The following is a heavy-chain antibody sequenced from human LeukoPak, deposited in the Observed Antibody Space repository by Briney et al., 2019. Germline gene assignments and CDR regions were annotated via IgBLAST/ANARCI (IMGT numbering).Heavy chain of an antibody. Sequence: SETLSLTCTVSGGSISSGSYYWSWIRQPAGKGLEWIGRIYTSGSTNYNPSLKSRVTMSVDTSKNQFSLKLSSVTAADTAVYYCACSRVTVTDDAFDIWGQGTMVTVSS. CDR3: ACSRVTVTDDAFDI. CDR2: IYTSGST. V-gene: IGHV4-61*02. CDR1: GGSISSGSYY. D-gene: IGHD1-20*01. J-gene: IGHJ3*02.